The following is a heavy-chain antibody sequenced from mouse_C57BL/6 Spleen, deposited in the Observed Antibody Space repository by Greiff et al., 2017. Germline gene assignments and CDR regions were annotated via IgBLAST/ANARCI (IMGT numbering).Heavy chain of an antibody. CDR1: GYTFTSYW. J-gene: IGHJ4*01. CDR3: ARYHDSNLHYYAMDY. V-gene: IGHV1-50*01. CDR2: IDPSDSYT. D-gene: IGHD2-5*01. Sequence: QVQLQQPGAELVKPGASVKLSCKASGYTFTSYWMQWVKQRPGQGLEWIGEIDPSDSYTNYNQKFKGKATLTVDTSSSTAYMQLSSLTSEDSAVYYCARYHDSNLHYYAMDYWGQGTSVTVSS.